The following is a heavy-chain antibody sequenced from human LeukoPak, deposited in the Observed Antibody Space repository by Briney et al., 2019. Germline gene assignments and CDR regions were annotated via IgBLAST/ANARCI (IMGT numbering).Heavy chain of an antibody. V-gene: IGHV4-61*01. CDR2: IYNIGTT. CDR1: GDSVSSDSYY. Sequence: PSETLSLTCTVSGDSVSSDSYYWSWIRQPPGKRLEWIGNIYNIGTTNYNPSLKSRVTISVDTSENQFSLKLTSVTAADTAVYYCARDREYSSSGLVWFDPWGHGILVTVSS. D-gene: IGHD6-6*01. CDR3: ARDREYSSSGLVWFDP. J-gene: IGHJ5*02.